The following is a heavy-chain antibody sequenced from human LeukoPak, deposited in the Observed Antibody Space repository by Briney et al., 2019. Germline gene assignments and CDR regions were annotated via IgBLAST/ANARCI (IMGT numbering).Heavy chain of an antibody. CDR3: ARPQGATAMVAFHI. Sequence: PSETLSLTCTVSGGSISSSSFYWGWIRQPPGKGLEWIGNIYYSGTTYYNPSLKSRVTISVDTSKNQFSLTLTSVTAADTAVYYCARPQGATAMVAFHIWGQGTMVTVSS. CDR1: GGSISSSSFY. CDR2: IYYSGTT. V-gene: IGHV4-39*01. D-gene: IGHD2-2*01. J-gene: IGHJ3*02.